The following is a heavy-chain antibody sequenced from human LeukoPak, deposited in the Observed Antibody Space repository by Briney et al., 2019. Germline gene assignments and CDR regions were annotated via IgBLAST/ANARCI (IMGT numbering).Heavy chain of an antibody. V-gene: IGHV3-7*01. CDR1: GFTFSSYE. J-gene: IGHJ4*02. CDR2: INQDGSEK. CDR3: ADPPSDF. Sequence: PGGSLRLSCAASGFTFSSYELYWVRQAPGKGLEWVANINQDGSEKYHGDSVKGRFTISRDNAKSSLFLEMSSLRAEDTAVYYCADPPSDFWGQGTLVAVSS.